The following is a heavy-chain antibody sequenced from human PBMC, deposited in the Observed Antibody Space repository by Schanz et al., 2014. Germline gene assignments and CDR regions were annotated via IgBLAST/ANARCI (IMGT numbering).Heavy chain of an antibody. Sequence: EVQLVESGGGLVQPGGSLRLSCAASRFTFSSYDMHWVRQATGKGLEWVSAIGTAGDTYYPGSVKGRFTISRENAKNSLYLQMNSLRAGDTAVYYCARGEGGYCSGGSCYEWFDPWGQGTLVTVSS. CDR1: RFTFSSYD. V-gene: IGHV3-13*01. CDR2: IGTAGDT. D-gene: IGHD2-15*01. CDR3: ARGEGGYCSGGSCYEWFDP. J-gene: IGHJ5*02.